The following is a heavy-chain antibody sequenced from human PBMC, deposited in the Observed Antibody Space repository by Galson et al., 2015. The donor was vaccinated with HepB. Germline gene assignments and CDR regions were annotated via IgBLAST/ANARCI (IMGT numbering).Heavy chain of an antibody. Sequence: SLRLSCAASGFTFSSYWIHWARQTPGEGLVWVSRINPDGSIAEYADSVKGRFTISRDNDKNTVYLQMNSLRAEDTAVYYCVRLMDVDYWGQGTLVTVSS. V-gene: IGHV3-74*03. CDR2: INPDGSIA. CDR3: VRLMDVDY. CDR1: GFTFSSYW. J-gene: IGHJ4*02. D-gene: IGHD2-8*01.